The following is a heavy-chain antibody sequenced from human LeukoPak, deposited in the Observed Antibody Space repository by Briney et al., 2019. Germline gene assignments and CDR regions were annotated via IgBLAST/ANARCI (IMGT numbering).Heavy chain of an antibody. Sequence: SVKVSCKASGGTFSSYAISWVRQAPGQGLEWMGRIIPIFGAANYAQKFQGRVTITTDESTSTAYMELSSLRSEDTAVYYCARDRGVSGWRHRGFDYWGQGTLVTVSS. V-gene: IGHV1-69*05. CDR2: IIPIFGAA. D-gene: IGHD6-19*01. CDR3: ARDRGVSGWRHRGFDY. J-gene: IGHJ4*02. CDR1: GGTFSSYA.